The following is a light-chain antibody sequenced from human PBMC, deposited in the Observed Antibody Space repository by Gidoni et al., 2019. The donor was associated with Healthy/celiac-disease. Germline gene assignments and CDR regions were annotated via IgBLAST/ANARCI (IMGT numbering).Light chain of an antibody. CDR3: QQLNSYPSYT. V-gene: IGKV1-9*01. CDR2: AAS. Sequence: PLTQSPSFLSASVGDRVTITCRASQGISSYLAWYQQKPGKAPKLLIYAASTLQSGVPSRFSGSGSGTEFTLTISSLQPEDFATYYCQQLNSYPSYTFGQGTKLEIK. J-gene: IGKJ2*01. CDR1: QGISSY.